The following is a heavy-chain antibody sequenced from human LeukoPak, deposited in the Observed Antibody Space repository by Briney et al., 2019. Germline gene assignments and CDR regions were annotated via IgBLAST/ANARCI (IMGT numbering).Heavy chain of an antibody. D-gene: IGHD6-13*01. CDR1: GYTFTYRY. V-gene: IGHV1-45*02. CDR3: AREGSIAAAGVYYYYGMDV. CDR2: ITPFNGNT. J-gene: IGHJ6*02. Sequence: ASVKVSCKASGYTFTYRYLHWVRQAPGQALEWMGWITPFNGNTNYAQKFQDRVTITRDRSMSTAYMELSSLRSEDTAVYYCAREGSIAAAGVYYYYGMDVWGQGTTVTVSS.